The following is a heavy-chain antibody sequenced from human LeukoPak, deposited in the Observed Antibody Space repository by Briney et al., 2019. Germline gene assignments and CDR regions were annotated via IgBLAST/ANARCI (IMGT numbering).Heavy chain of an antibody. CDR3: AKSLESVSGAKFDL. V-gene: IGHV3-33*06. D-gene: IGHD1-1*01. CDR2: IWYDGSNK. CDR1: GFTFSSYG. J-gene: IGHJ4*02. Sequence: PGRSLRLSCAASGFTFSSYGMHWVRQAPGKGLEWVAVIWYDGSNKYYADSVKGRFTISRDNSKNTLYLQMNSLRAEDTAMYYCAKSLESVSGAKFDLWGQGTLVTVSS.